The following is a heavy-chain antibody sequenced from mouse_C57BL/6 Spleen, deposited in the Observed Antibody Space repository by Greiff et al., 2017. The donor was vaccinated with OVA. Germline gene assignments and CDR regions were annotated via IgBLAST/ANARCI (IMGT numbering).Heavy chain of an antibody. CDR1: GYTFTDHT. Sequence: VQLQQSDAELVKPGASVKISCKVSGYTFTDHTIHWMKQRPEQGLEWIGYIYPRDGSTKYNEQFKGKATLTADKSSSTAYMQLNSLTSEDSAVYFCARWGDDYSAWFAYWGQGTLVTVSA. J-gene: IGHJ3*01. CDR3: ARWGDDYSAWFAY. D-gene: IGHD2-4*01. CDR2: IYPRDGST. V-gene: IGHV1-78*01.